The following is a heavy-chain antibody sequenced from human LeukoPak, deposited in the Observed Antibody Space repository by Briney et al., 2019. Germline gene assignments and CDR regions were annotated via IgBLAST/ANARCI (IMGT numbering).Heavy chain of an antibody. CDR2: IKQDGSEK. Sequence: GGSLRLSCAASGFTFSSYWMSWVRQAPGKGLEWVANIKQDGSEKYYVDSVKGRFTISRDNAKNSLYLQMNSLRAGDTAVYYCARDRQVDTAMATDAFDIWGQGTMVTVSS. D-gene: IGHD5-18*01. V-gene: IGHV3-7*01. CDR1: GFTFSSYW. J-gene: IGHJ3*02. CDR3: ARDRQVDTAMATDAFDI.